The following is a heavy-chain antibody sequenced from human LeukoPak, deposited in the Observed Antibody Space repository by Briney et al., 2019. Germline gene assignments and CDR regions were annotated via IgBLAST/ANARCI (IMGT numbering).Heavy chain of an antibody. CDR2: IASDGGIK. J-gene: IGHJ4*02. CDR1: GFTFSSYG. CDR3: AKCGARFVYYDSGD. V-gene: IGHV3-30*18. D-gene: IGHD3-9*01. Sequence: GGSLRLSCAASGFTFSSYGMHWVRQAPGKGLEWVAVIASDGGIKYYADSMKGRFTISRDKSKNTLYLQMNSLRAEDTAVYYCAKCGARFVYYDSGDWGQGTLVTVSS.